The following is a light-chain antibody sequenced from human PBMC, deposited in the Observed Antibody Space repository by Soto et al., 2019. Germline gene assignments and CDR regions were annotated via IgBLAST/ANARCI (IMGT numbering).Light chain of an antibody. CDR2: AAS. V-gene: IGKV1-9*01. CDR1: QGISSY. Sequence: DIQLTQSPSFLSASVGDRVTITCRASQGISSYLAWYQRRPGKAPKLLISAASTLQSGVPSGFSGSGSETEFTLTISSLQPEDFATYYCQQLNNYPLTFGGGTKVEIK. J-gene: IGKJ4*01. CDR3: QQLNNYPLT.